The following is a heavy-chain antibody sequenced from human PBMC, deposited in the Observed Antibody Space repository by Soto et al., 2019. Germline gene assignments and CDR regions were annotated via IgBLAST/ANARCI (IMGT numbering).Heavy chain of an antibody. V-gene: IGHV4-34*01. J-gene: IGHJ4*02. D-gene: IGHD5-18*01. CDR3: ARGATRIQLWPFDF. CDR2: INHGGST. CDR1: GVSFSGYY. Sequence: PSETLSLTCAVFGVSFSGYYWTWIRQTPGKGLEWIGEINHGGSTNYRSSLKSRVTMSVDTSKNQFSLKLSSVTAADTAVYYCARGATRIQLWPFDFWGQGTLVTVSS.